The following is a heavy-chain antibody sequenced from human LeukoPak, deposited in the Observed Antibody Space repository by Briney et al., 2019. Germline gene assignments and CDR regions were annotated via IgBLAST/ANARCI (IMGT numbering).Heavy chain of an antibody. J-gene: IGHJ3*01. D-gene: IGHD4-23*01. V-gene: IGHV1-18*01. Sequence: GASVKVSCKASGYTFTSYGISWVRQAPGQGLEWMGWISAYNGDTSSAQTLQGRITMTTDTSTSTAYMELRSLTSDDTAVCYCASRAGNSFHGFDVWGQGTMVTVSS. CDR2: ISAYNGDT. CDR3: ASRAGNSFHGFDV. CDR1: GYTFTSYG.